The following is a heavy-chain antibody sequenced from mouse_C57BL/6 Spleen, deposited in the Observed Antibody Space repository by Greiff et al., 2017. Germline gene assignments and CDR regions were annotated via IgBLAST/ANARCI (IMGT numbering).Heavy chain of an antibody. Sequence: EVQLQQSGPELVKPGASVKISCKASGYSFTDYNMNWVKQSNGKSLEWIGVINPNYGTTSYNQKFKGKATLTVAQSSSTAYMQLNSRTSEDSAVYYCARSRYPLWYFDVWGTGTTVTVSS. CDR1: GYSFTDYN. V-gene: IGHV1-39*01. J-gene: IGHJ1*03. CDR3: ARSRYPLWYFDV. D-gene: IGHD1-1*01. CDR2: INPNYGTT.